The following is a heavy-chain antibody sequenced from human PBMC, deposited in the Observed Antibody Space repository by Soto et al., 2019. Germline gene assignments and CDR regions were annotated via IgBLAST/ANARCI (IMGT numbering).Heavy chain of an antibody. CDR1: GYSFTSYW. CDR2: IYPGDSDT. Sequence: GESLKISCKGSGYSFTSYWIGWVRQMPGKGLEWMGIIYPGDSDTRYSPSFQGQVTISADKSISTAYLQWSSLKASDAALYYFARLQYCGGDCYTDAFDIWGQGTMVTVSS. CDR3: ARLQYCGGDCYTDAFDI. D-gene: IGHD2-21*01. V-gene: IGHV5-51*01. J-gene: IGHJ3*02.